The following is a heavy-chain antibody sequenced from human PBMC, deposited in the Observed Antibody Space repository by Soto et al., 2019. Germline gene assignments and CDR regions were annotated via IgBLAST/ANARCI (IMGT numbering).Heavy chain of an antibody. Sequence: GASVKVSCKASGYTFTGYYMHWVRQAPGQGLEWMGWINPNSGGTNYAQKFQGRVTMTRDTSISTAYMELSRLRSDDTAVYYCARGREHYYDSSGYYTGGGGHGMDVWGQGTTVTVSS. D-gene: IGHD3-22*01. CDR3: ARGREHYYDSSGYYTGGGGHGMDV. J-gene: IGHJ6*02. CDR2: INPNSGGT. CDR1: GYTFTGYY. V-gene: IGHV1-2*02.